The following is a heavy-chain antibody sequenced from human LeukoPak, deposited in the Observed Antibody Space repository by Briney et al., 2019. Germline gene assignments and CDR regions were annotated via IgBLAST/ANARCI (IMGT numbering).Heavy chain of an antibody. Sequence: GASVKVSCKASGYTFTGYYMHWVRQAPGQGLEWMGWINPNSGGTNYAQKFQGRVTMTRDTSISTAYMELSRLRSDDTAVYYCARFPGFKMEWFLSTKNDKDKHWFDPWGQGTLVTVSS. J-gene: IGHJ5*02. V-gene: IGHV1-2*02. CDR3: ARFPGFKMEWFLSTKNDKDKHWFDP. CDR2: INPNSGGT. CDR1: GYTFTGYY. D-gene: IGHD3-3*01.